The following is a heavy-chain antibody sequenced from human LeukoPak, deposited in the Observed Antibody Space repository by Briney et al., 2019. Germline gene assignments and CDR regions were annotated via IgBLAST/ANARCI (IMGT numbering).Heavy chain of an antibody. V-gene: IGHV3-23*01. CDR2: ISGGGETT. J-gene: IGHJ4*02. CDR1: GFAFSSHA. Sequence: GSLRLSCAASGFAFSSHAMSWVRQAPGKGLEWVSAISGGGETTWYADSVKGRFIMSRDNSRNMLHLQMNSLRGEDTAVYYCAKDRIGFYQPYDYWGQGTLVTVSS. D-gene: IGHD2-2*01. CDR3: AKDRIGFYQPYDY.